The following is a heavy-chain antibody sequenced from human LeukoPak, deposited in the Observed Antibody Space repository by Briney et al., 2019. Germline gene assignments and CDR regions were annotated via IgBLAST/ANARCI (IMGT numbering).Heavy chain of an antibody. CDR1: GGSISGYY. CDR2: IYYSGST. J-gene: IGHJ4*02. D-gene: IGHD6-6*01. V-gene: IGHV4-59*08. Sequence: PSETLSLTCTVSGGSISGYYWSWVRQPPGKGLEWIGYIYYSGSTNYNPSLKSRVTISVDTSKNQFSLKLSSVTAADTAVYYCARVSLGSSEYSSSFHFDYWGQGTLVTVSS. CDR3: ARVSLGSSEYSSSFHFDY.